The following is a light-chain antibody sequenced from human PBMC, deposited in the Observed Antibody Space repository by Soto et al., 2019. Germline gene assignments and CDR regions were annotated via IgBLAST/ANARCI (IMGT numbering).Light chain of an antibody. CDR3: QQYGNSPYT. J-gene: IGKJ2*01. CDR2: SAS. CDR1: QSVSSNY. Sequence: EIVLTQSPGTLSLSPGERATLSWRASQSVSSNYLAWYQQKPGQAPRLLIYSASSRATGIPDRFSGSGSGTDFTLTISRLQPEDFAVYYCQQYGNSPYTFGQGTKLEIK. V-gene: IGKV3-20*01.